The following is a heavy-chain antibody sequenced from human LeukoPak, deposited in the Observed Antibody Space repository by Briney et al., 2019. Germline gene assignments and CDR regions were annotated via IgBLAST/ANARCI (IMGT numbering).Heavy chain of an antibody. D-gene: IGHD6-13*01. CDR3: AKDSQQLVHPDAFDI. CDR1: GFTFSSHA. V-gene: IGHV3-23*01. Sequence: GGSLRLSCAASGFTFSSHAMSWVRRAPGKGLEWVSAIGGSGGSTYYADSVKGRFTISRDNSKNTLYLQMNSLRAEDTAVYYCAKDSQQLVHPDAFDIWGQGTMVTVSS. CDR2: IGGSGGST. J-gene: IGHJ3*02.